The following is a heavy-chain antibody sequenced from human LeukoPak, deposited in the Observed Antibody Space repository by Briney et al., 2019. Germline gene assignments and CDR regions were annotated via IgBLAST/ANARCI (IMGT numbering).Heavy chain of an antibody. J-gene: IGHJ6*03. CDR3: ARGPRITLIRGGQWYYYMDV. D-gene: IGHD3-10*01. CDR1: GGSISSYY. Sequence: SETLSLTCTVSGGSISSYYWSWIRQPPGKGLEWIGYIYYSGSTNYNPSLKSRVTISVDTSKNQFSLELSSVTAADTAVYYCARGPRITLIRGGQWYYYMDVWGKGTTVTISS. V-gene: IGHV4-59*01. CDR2: IYYSGST.